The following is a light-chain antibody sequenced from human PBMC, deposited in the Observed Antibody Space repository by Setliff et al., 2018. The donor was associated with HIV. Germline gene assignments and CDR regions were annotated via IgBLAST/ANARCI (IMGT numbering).Light chain of an antibody. Sequence: QSALTQPASVSGSPGQSITISRTGISSDVGGYYSVSWYQQHPGKAPKLMIYDVINRPSGVSNRFSGSRSGNTASLTISGLQVEDEADYYCSSYTTSSTLYVFGPGTKVTV. V-gene: IGLV2-14*03. J-gene: IGLJ1*01. CDR3: SSYTTSSTLYV. CDR1: SSDVGGYYS. CDR2: DVI.